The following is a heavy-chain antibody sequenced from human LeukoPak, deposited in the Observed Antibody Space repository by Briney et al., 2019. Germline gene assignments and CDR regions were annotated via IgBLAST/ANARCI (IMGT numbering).Heavy chain of an antibody. CDR3: ASPGWCDALDM. CDR1: GFTFRSYG. CDR2: ISSDGTST. D-gene: IGHD2-21*01. V-gene: IGHV3-74*01. J-gene: IGHJ3*02. Sequence: AGSLRLSCAASGFTFRSYGMHWVRQAPGKGLVWVSRISSDGTSTTYADSVKGRFTISRDNAKNTLYLQLDSLRAEDTAIYYCASPGWCDALDMWGQGTRVTVSS.